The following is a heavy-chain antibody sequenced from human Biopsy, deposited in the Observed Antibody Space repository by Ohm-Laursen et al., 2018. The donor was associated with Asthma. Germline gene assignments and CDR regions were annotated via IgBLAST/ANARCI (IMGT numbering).Heavy chain of an antibody. CDR3: ARAQDYYDSRGYYRSFDY. J-gene: IGHJ4*02. D-gene: IGHD3-22*01. CDR1: YGSITSGGYY. Sequence: SETLSLTCTVSYGSITSGGYYWTWIRQHPWKGLEWIGFIYYSGSTYYNPSLKSRVSISIDTSKNQFSLKLSSVTAADTAVYYCARAQDYYDSRGYYRSFDYWGQGTLVTVSS. CDR2: IYYSGST. V-gene: IGHV4-31*02.